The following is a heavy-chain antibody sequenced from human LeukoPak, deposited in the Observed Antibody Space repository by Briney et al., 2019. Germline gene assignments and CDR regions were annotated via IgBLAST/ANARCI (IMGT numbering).Heavy chain of an antibody. CDR3: ARIYGSGSYFYFDY. D-gene: IGHD3-10*01. V-gene: IGHV4-34*01. Sequence: PSETLSLTCAVYGGSLSGYYWSWIRQPPEKGLEWIGEINHSGSTNYNPSLKSRVTIPVDTTKNQFPLKLSSVTAADSAVYYCARIYGSGSYFYFDYWGQGTLVTVSS. J-gene: IGHJ4*02. CDR2: INHSGST. CDR1: GGSLSGYY.